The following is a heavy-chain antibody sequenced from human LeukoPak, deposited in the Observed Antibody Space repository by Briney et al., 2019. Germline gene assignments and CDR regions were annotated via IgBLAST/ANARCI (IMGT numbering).Heavy chain of an antibody. V-gene: IGHV4-34*01. D-gene: IGHD3-22*01. CDR2: INHSGST. J-gene: IGHJ3*02. CDR1: GGSFSGYY. CDR3: AGGPYSYDSSGAFDI. Sequence: PSETLSLTRAVYGGSFSGYYWSWIRQPPGKGLEWIGEINHSGSTNYNPSLKSRVTISVDTSKNQFSLKLSSVTAADTAVYYCAGGPYSYDSSGAFDIWGQGTMVTVSS.